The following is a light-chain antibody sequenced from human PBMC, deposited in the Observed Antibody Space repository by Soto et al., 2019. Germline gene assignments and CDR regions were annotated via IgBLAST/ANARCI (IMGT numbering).Light chain of an antibody. Sequence: EIVMTHSPATLSVSPCERATLSFRASQSVSSNLAWYQQKPGQAPRLLIYGASSRATGIPDRFSGSGSGTDFTLTISRLEPEDFAVYYCQQYGSSPSTFGGGTKVDI. CDR1: QSVSSN. CDR2: GAS. J-gene: IGKJ4*01. CDR3: QQYGSSPST. V-gene: IGKV3-20*01.